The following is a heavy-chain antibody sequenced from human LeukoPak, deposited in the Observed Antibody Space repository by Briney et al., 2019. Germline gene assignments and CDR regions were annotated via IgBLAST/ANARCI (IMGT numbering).Heavy chain of an antibody. CDR1: GYSISNGYY. D-gene: IGHD1-26*01. V-gene: IGHV4-38-2*02. CDR3: ARSYSGSFLY. CDR2: VYHGGNT. Sequence: ASETLSLTCTVSGYSISNGYYWGWIRQPPGKGLEFIGSVYHGGNTHYKASLKSRVTISLDTSKNQFSLRLSSVTAADTAVYYCARSYSGSFLYWGQGSLVTVSS. J-gene: IGHJ1*01.